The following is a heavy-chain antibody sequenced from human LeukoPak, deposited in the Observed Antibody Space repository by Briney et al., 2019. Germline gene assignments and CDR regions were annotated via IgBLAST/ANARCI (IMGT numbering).Heavy chain of an antibody. V-gene: IGHV3-53*01. Sequence: GGSLRLSCAASGFTVSSNYMSWVRRAPGKGLEWVSVIYSGGSTYYADSVKGRFTISRDNSKNTLYLQMNSLRAEDTTVYYCATAITIFGVDPPDVWGKGTTVTVSS. CDR2: IYSGGST. CDR3: ATAITIFGVDPPDV. J-gene: IGHJ6*04. CDR1: GFTVSSNY. D-gene: IGHD3-3*01.